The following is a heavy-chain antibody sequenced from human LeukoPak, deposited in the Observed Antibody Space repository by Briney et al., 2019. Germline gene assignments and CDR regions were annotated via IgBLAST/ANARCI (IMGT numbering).Heavy chain of an antibody. CDR1: GFTFSGYW. J-gene: IGHJ4*02. CDR3: ARDCRHYYDSGDY. D-gene: IGHD3-10*01. V-gene: IGHV3-7*01. Sequence: GGSLRFSCAASGFTFSGYWMSWLGQAPGKGLKGLASIKQDGSEKYYVDSVKGRFTISRDNAKNSLYVQMNSLRAEDTAVYYCARDCRHYYDSGDYWGQGTLVTVSS. CDR2: IKQDGSEK.